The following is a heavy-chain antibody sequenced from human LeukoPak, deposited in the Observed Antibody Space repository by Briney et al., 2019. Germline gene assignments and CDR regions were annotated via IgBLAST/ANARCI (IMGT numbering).Heavy chain of an antibody. CDR2: INPHSGDT. D-gene: IGHD5-18*01. J-gene: IGHJ5*02. Sequence: ASVKVSCKASEYTFTGYYLHWVRQAPGQGLEWMGWINPHSGDTNYAQKFQGRVTMTRDTSINTVYMELSRLTSDDTAVYYCARGEYNYGRDWFDPWGQGTLVTVSS. CDR1: EYTFTGYY. V-gene: IGHV1-2*02. CDR3: ARGEYNYGRDWFDP.